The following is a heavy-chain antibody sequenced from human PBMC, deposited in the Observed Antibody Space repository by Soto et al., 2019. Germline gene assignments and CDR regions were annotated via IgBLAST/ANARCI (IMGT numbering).Heavy chain of an antibody. CDR1: GFTFSSYA. CDR2: IRGSGGST. J-gene: IGHJ3*02. CDR3: AKDLGSYYNWEAFDI. Sequence: GGSLRLSRADYGFTFSSYAMSWVRQAPGKGLEWVSAIRGSGGSTYYADSVKGRFTISRDNSKNTLYLQMNSLRAEDTAVYYCAKDLGSYYNWEAFDIWGQGTMVTVSS. V-gene: IGHV3-23*01. D-gene: IGHD3-10*01.